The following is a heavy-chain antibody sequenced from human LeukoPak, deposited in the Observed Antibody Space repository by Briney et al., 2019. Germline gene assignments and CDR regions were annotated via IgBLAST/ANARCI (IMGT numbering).Heavy chain of an antibody. CDR2: ISGSGGST. CDR3: AKGMVRGVIITAPWTDFDY. Sequence: PGGSLRLSCAASGFTFSSYAMSWVRQAPGKGLEWVSAISGSGGSTYYADSVKGRFTNSRDNSKNTLYLQMNSLRAEDTAVYYCAKGMVRGVIITAPWTDFDYWGQGTLVTVSS. J-gene: IGHJ4*02. CDR1: GFTFSSYA. V-gene: IGHV3-23*01. D-gene: IGHD3-10*01.